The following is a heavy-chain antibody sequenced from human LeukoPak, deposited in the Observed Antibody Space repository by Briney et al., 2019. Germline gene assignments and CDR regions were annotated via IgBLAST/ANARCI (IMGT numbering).Heavy chain of an antibody. J-gene: IGHJ3*02. Sequence: SETLSLTCAVSGGSVNSCYWSWVRQSPGKGLEWIAYIYSSEDTKYNPSLKSRVTISIDTSKNHFCLRLSPVTAADTAVYYCVRHGGSMVRGIDDAFDIWGQGTMVTVSS. CDR1: GGSVNSCY. CDR2: IYSSEDT. D-gene: IGHD3-10*01. CDR3: VRHGGSMVRGIDDAFDI. V-gene: IGHV4-4*08.